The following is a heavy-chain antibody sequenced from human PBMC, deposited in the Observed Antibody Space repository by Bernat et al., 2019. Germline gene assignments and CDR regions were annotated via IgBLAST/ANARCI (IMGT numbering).Heavy chain of an antibody. Sequence: QVQLVESGGGLVKPGGSLRLSCAASGFTFSDYYMSWIRQAPGKGLEWVSYISSSSSYTNYADSVKGRFTISRDNAKNSLYLQMNSLRAEDTAVYYCARLNYDVWSGYPYYYYYYMDVWGKGTTVTVSS. CDR2: ISSSSSYT. V-gene: IGHV3-11*05. D-gene: IGHD3-3*01. CDR3: ARLNYDVWSGYPYYYYYYMDV. CDR1: GFTFSDYY. J-gene: IGHJ6*03.